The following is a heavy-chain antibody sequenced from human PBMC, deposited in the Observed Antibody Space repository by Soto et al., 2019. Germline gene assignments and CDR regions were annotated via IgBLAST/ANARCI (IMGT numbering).Heavy chain of an antibody. CDR1: GGSISSCY. D-gene: IGHD3-22*01. J-gene: IGHJ4*02. Sequence: SETLSLTCTVSGGSISSCYWSWIRQPPGKGLEWIGYIYFTGSTNYNPSLKSRVTISVDTSKIQFSLKLSSVTAADTAVYYCARGREYYDSSGYHYYFDYWGQGTLVTVSS. CDR3: ARGREYYDSSGYHYYFDY. CDR2: IYFTGST. V-gene: IGHV4-59*01.